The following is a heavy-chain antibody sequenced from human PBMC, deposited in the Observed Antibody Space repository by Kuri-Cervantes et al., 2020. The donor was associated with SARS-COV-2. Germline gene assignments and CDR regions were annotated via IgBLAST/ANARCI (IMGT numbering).Heavy chain of an antibody. CDR2: ISYSGSYI. CDR1: GFTFSSYT. D-gene: IGHD3-22*01. J-gene: IGHJ4*02. Sequence: GGSLRLSCAASGFTFSSYTMNWVRQAPGKGLEWLSSISYSGSYIYYSDSVKGRFTISRDNAENSLYLQMNSLRAEDTAVYYCARGGAYYYDSSGPPGYWGQGTLVTVSS. CDR3: ARGGAYYYDSSGPPGY. V-gene: IGHV3-21*01.